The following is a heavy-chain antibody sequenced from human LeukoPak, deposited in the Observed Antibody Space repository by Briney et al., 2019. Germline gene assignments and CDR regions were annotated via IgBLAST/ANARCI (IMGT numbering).Heavy chain of an antibody. J-gene: IGHJ4*02. D-gene: IGHD6-19*01. V-gene: IGHV3-48*03. Sequence: PGGCLRLSWAASGFTFSSYEMRWVRQAPGKGREWVSYISSSGHTIYYADSVKGRFTISRDNAKNSLYLQMNSLSAEDTAVYYCARGYSSGWYGSFWGQGTLVTVSS. CDR2: ISSSGHTI. CDR1: GFTFSSYE. CDR3: ARGYSSGWYGSF.